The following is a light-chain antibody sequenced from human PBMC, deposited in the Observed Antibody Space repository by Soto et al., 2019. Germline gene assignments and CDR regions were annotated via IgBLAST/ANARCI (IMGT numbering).Light chain of an antibody. J-gene: IGLJ1*01. V-gene: IGLV2-8*01. CDR2: EVS. Sequence: QSALTQPPSASGSPGQSVTISCTGTSSDVGRYNYISWYRQRPGKAPKLIIYEVSKRPSGVPDRLSGFKYGNTASLTVSGLQAEDEADYYCSSYAGNSRYVFGTGTKVTVL. CDR3: SSYAGNSRYV. CDR1: SSDVGRYNY.